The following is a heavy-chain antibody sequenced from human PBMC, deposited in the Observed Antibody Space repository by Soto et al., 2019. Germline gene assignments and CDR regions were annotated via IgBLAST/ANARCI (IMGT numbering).Heavy chain of an antibody. CDR3: ARVVVAATYASYGMDV. CDR1: GFTVSSNY. CDR2: IYSGGST. D-gene: IGHD2-15*01. Sequence: GGSLRLSCAASGFTVSSNYMSWVRQAPGKGLEWVSVIYSGGSTYYADSVKGRFTISRDNSKNTLYLQMNSLRAEDTAVYYCARVVVAATYASYGMDVWGQGTTVTVSS. J-gene: IGHJ6*02. V-gene: IGHV3-53*01.